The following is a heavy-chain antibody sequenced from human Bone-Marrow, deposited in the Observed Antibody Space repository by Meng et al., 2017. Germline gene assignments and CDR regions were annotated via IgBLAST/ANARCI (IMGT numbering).Heavy chain of an antibody. Sequence: QVQLQQWGAGLLKPSETLSLPCAVYGGSFSGYYWSWIRQPPGKGLEWIGEINHSGSTNYNPSLKSRVTISVDTSKNQFSLKLSSVTAADTAVYYCASGYCSGGSCQVGWFDPWGQGTLVTVSS. CDR2: INHSGST. CDR3: ASGYCSGGSCQVGWFDP. D-gene: IGHD2-15*01. V-gene: IGHV4-34*01. CDR1: GGSFSGYY. J-gene: IGHJ5*02.